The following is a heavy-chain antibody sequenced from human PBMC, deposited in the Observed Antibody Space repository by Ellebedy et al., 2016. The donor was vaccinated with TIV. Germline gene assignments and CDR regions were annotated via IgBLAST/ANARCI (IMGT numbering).Heavy chain of an antibody. CDR2: IYPGDSDT. CDR3: ARRITMVRGVIRETYAFDI. D-gene: IGHD3-10*01. Sequence: GESLKISCQASGDIFTSYWIAWVRQMPGKGLEWVGVIYPGDSDTRYSPSFQGQVTIAADKSISTAYLQWSSLKASDTAMYYCARRITMVRGVIRETYAFDIWGQGTMVTVSS. CDR1: GDIFTSYW. V-gene: IGHV5-51*01. J-gene: IGHJ3*02.